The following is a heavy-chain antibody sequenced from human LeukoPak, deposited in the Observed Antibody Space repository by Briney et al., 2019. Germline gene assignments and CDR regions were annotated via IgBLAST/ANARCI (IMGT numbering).Heavy chain of an antibody. V-gene: IGHV4-59*11. Sequence: SETLSLTCTVSGGSISAHYWSWIRQPPGKGLEWIGYIYYSGSTHYNPSLESRVTISLDTSKNLFFLKLRSVTAADTAVYYCARGSGGSLDSWGQGTQFTVSS. CDR3: ARGSGGSLDS. D-gene: IGHD2-15*01. CDR1: GGSISAHY. CDR2: IYYSGST. J-gene: IGHJ4*02.